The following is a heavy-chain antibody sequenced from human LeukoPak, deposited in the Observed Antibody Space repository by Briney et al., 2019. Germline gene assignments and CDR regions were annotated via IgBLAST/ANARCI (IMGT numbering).Heavy chain of an antibody. CDR3: ARGHRIQGRATIFGLVSNYYFDY. V-gene: IGHV4-39*07. CDR2: IYYSGST. D-gene: IGHD3-3*01. CDR1: GGSISSSSYY. Sequence: SETLSLTCTVSGGSISSSSYYWGWIRQPPGKGLEWIGSIYYSGSTYYNPSLKSRVTISVDTSKNQFSLKLSSVTAADTAVYYCARGHRIQGRATIFGLVSNYYFDYWSQGTLVTVSS. J-gene: IGHJ4*02.